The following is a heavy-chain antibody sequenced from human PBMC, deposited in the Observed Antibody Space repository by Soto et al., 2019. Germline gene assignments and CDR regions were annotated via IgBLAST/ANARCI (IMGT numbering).Heavy chain of an antibody. J-gene: IGHJ4*02. CDR2: ISYDGSNK. D-gene: IGHD6-13*01. V-gene: IGHV3-30-3*01. Sequence: QVQLVESGGGVVQPGRSLRLSCAASGFTFSSYAMHWVRQAPGKGLEWVAVISYDGSNKYYADSVKGRFTISRDNSKNTLYLQMNSLRAEDTAVYYCARVPGGAAAGQDDYWGQGTLVTVSS. CDR3: ARVPGGAAAGQDDY. CDR1: GFTFSSYA.